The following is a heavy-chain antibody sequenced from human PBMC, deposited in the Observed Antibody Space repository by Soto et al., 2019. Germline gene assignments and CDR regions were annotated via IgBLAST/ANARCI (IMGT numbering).Heavy chain of an antibody. D-gene: IGHD2-15*01. CDR2: ISAYNGNT. J-gene: IGHJ5*02. V-gene: IGHV1-18*01. CDR3: ARDRYCSGGSCYSGYNWFDP. Sequence: QVQLVQSGAEVKKPGASVKVPCKASGYTFTSYGISWVREAPGQGVEWMGWISAYNGNTNYAQKLQGRVTMTTDTSTSTAYMELRSLRSDDTAVYYCARDRYCSGGSCYSGYNWFDPWGQGTLVTVSS. CDR1: GYTFTSYG.